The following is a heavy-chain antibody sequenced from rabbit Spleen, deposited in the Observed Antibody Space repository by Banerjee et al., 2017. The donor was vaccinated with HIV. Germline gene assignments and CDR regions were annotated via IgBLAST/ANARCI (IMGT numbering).Heavy chain of an antibody. CDR2: IAGSSSGFS. Sequence: QSLEESGGDLVKPEGSLKLSCTASGFSFSNKAVMCWVRQTPGKGLEWIACIAGSSSGFSYSATWAKGRFTCSKTSSTTVTLQMTRLTAADTATYFCARGDDATDYAGGDYFNLWGQGTLVTVS. J-gene: IGHJ4*01. D-gene: IGHD4-2*01. CDR3: ARGDDATDYAGGDYFNL. V-gene: IGHV1S40*01. CDR1: GFSFSNKAV.